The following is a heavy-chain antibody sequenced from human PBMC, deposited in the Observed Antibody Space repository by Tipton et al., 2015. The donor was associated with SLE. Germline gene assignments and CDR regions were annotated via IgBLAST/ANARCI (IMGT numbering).Heavy chain of an antibody. J-gene: IGHJ4*02. CDR3: ASGGHYYGSGSYLDY. CDR1: GGSISSGDYY. D-gene: IGHD3-10*01. Sequence: LRLSCTVSGGSISSGDYYWSWIRQPPGKGLEWIGYIYYSGSTNYNPSLKSRVTISVDTSKNQFSLKLSSVTAADTAVYYCASGGHYYGSGSYLDYWGQGTLVTVSS. V-gene: IGHV4-30-4*01. CDR2: IYYSGST.